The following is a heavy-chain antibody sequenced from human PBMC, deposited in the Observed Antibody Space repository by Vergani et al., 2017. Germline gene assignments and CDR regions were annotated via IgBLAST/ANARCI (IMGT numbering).Heavy chain of an antibody. CDR2: MFHTGEA. J-gene: IGHJ5*01. CDR1: GYSISRGFY. D-gene: IGHD3-16*02. Sequence: QIQLQESGPGLVKPSETLSLTCSVSGYSISRGFYWAWIRQPPEKGLEWSGGMFHTGEASNSPSLQSRVAFSMDTSKNQFSLQLTSVTAADTAVYFCGVIXVRSPRPDNWFDSWGRGTLVTVSS. V-gene: IGHV4-38-2*02. CDR3: GVIXVRSPRPDNWFDS.